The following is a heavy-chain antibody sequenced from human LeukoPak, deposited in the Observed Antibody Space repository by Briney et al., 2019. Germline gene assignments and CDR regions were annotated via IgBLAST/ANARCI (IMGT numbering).Heavy chain of an antibody. V-gene: IGHV4-61*02. Sequence: PSETLSLTCAVFNASVSSGGYSWSWIRQPAGKGLEWIGRIYTSGSTNYNPSLKSRVTMSVDTSKNQFSLKLSSVTAADTAVYYCARDFGYGAVLGYNWFDPWGQGTLVTVSS. CDR2: IYTSGST. D-gene: IGHD2-8*02. CDR1: NASVSSGGYS. J-gene: IGHJ5*02. CDR3: ARDFGYGAVLGYNWFDP.